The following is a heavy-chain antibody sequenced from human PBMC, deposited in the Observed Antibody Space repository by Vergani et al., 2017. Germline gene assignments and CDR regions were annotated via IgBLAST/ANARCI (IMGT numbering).Heavy chain of an antibody. CDR1: GFTFSSYA. J-gene: IGHJ6*02. Sequence: EVQLLESGGGLVQPGGSLRLSCAASGFTFSSYAMSWVRQAPGKGLEWVSAISGSGGSTYYADSVKGRFTISRDNSKNTLYLQMNSLRAEDTAVYYCAKDGSSGWYNDYYGMDVWGQGTTVTVSS. V-gene: IGHV3-23*01. CDR2: ISGSGGST. CDR3: AKDGSSGWYNDYYGMDV. D-gene: IGHD6-19*01.